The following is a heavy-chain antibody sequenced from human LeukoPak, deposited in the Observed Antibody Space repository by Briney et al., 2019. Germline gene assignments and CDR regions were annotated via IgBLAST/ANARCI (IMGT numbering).Heavy chain of an antibody. V-gene: IGHV3-30-3*02. CDR3: AKNTFGYYCDSSFDY. CDR1: GFTFSSYA. CDR2: ISYDGSNK. Sequence: PGGSLRLSCAASGFTFSSYAMHWVRQAPGKGLEWVAVISYDGSNKYYADSVKGRFTISRDNSKNTLYLQMNSLRAEDTAVYYCAKNTFGYYCDSSFDYWGQGTLVTVSS. J-gene: IGHJ4*02. D-gene: IGHD3-22*01.